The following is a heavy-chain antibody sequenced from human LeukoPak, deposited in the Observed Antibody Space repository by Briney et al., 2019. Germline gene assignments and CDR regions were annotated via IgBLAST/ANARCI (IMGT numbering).Heavy chain of an antibody. J-gene: IGHJ4*02. V-gene: IGHV3-9*01. D-gene: IGHD1-26*01. Sequence: GGSLRLSCAASGFTFDDYAMHWVRQAPGEGLEWVSGISWNSGSIGYADSVKGRFTISRDNAKNSLYLQMNSLRAEDTALYYCAKAHEWEPLHYFDYWGQGTLVTVSS. CDR3: AKAHEWEPLHYFDY. CDR2: ISWNSGSI. CDR1: GFTFDDYA.